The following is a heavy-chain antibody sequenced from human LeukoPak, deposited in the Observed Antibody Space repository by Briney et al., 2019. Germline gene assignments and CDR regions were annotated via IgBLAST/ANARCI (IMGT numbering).Heavy chain of an antibody. CDR3: ARDYHVVVTATDAFDI. J-gene: IGHJ3*02. CDR1: GYTFTSYG. D-gene: IGHD2-21*02. Sequence: ASVKVSCKASGYTFTSYGISWVRQAPGQGLEWMGWISAYNGNTNYAQKLQGRVTMTTDTSTSTAYMELRSLRSDDTAVYYCARDYHVVVTATDAFDIWGQGTMVTVSS. V-gene: IGHV1-18*01. CDR2: ISAYNGNT.